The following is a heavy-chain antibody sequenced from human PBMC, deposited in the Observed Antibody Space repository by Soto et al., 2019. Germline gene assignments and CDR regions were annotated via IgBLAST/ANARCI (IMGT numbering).Heavy chain of an antibody. CDR3: ARENDWTVDY. CDR2: ISYDGSNK. V-gene: IGHV3-30-3*01. J-gene: IGHJ4*02. CDR1: GFTFSSYA. D-gene: IGHD1-1*01. Sequence: GSLRLSCAASGFTFSSYAMHWVRQAPGKGLEWVAVISYDGSNKYYADSVKGRFTISRDNSKNTLYLQMNSLRAEDTAVYYCARENDWTVDYWGQGTLVTVSS.